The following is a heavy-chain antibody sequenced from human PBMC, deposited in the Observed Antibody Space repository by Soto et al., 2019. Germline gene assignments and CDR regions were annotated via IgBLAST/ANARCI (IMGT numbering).Heavy chain of an antibody. CDR3: ARQSAVAAPPYYYGMDV. CDR2: IDPSDSYT. Sequence: TGESLKISCKGSGYSFTGYWISWVRQMPGKGLEWMGRIDPSDSYTNYSPSFQGHVTISADKSISTAYLQWSSLKASDTAMYYCARQSAVAAPPYYYGMDVWGQGTTVTVSS. V-gene: IGHV5-10-1*01. CDR1: GYSFTGYW. J-gene: IGHJ6*02. D-gene: IGHD6-19*01.